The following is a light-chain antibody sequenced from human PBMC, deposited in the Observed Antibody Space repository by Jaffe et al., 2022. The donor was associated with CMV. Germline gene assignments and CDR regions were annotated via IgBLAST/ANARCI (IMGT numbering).Light chain of an antibody. CDR3: LLSYSDTRM. J-gene: IGLJ3*02. Sequence: QAVVTQEPSLTVSPGGTVTLTCGSSSGAVTSGHYPYWFQQKPGQAPRTLIYDTTKKHSWTPARFSGSLLGGKAALTLSGAQPEDEAEYYCLLSYSDTRMFGGGTKLTVL. CDR2: DTT. V-gene: IGLV7-46*01. CDR1: SGAVTSGHY.